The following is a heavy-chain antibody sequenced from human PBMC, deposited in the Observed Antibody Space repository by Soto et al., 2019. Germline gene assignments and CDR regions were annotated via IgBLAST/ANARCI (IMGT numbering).Heavy chain of an antibody. D-gene: IGHD3-10*01. Sequence: QITLKESGPTLMKPTQTLTLTCTFSGFSLSTSGVGVGWIRQPPGKALEWLGFIYWDDDKRYRPSLKSRLTIAKGTSKNHVVLTMTNMDPVDTATYHCAHRPRDTGSGSYPLFDYWGQGILVTVSS. CDR2: IYWDDDK. CDR3: AHRPRDTGSGSYPLFDY. V-gene: IGHV2-5*02. J-gene: IGHJ4*02. CDR1: GFSLSTSGVG.